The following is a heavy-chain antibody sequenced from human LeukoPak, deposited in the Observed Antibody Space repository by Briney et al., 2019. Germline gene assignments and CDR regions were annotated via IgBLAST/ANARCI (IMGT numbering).Heavy chain of an antibody. V-gene: IGHV4-39*07. J-gene: IGHJ5*02. D-gene: IGHD2-2*02. CDR2: IYYSGST. CDR3: ARRPDCSSTSCYSFWFDP. Sequence: KPSETLSLTCTVSGGSISSSSYYWGWIRQPPGKGLEWIGSIYYSGSTYYNPSLKSRVTISVDTSKNQFSLKLSSVTAADTAVYYCARRPDCSSTSCYSFWFDPWGQGTLVTVSS. CDR1: GGSISSSSYY.